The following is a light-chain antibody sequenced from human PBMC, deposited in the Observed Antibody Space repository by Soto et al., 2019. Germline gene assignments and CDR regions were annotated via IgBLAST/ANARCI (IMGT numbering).Light chain of an antibody. CDR3: QQRSNWPIT. CDR1: QSVSSK. V-gene: IGKV3-11*01. Sequence: EIVLTQSPATLSLSPGERATLSCRASQSVSSKLVWYQQKPGQAPRFLIYGASTRATGIPARFSGSGSGTDFTLTISSLEPEDFAVYYCQQRSNWPITFGQGTRLEIK. J-gene: IGKJ5*01. CDR2: GAS.